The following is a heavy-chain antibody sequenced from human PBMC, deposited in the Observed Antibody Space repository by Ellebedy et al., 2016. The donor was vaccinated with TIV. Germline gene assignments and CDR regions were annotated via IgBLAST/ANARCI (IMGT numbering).Heavy chain of an antibody. V-gene: IGHV6-1*01. D-gene: IGHD6-13*01. J-gene: IGHJ4*02. CDR1: GDSVSSYSAI. Sequence: SQTLSLTCAISGDSVSSYSAIWHWIRQSPSRGLEWLGRTYYRSKWYDDYAVSVRSRTTIKADTSKNQFSLQLNSVTPEDTAVYYCTRAGAGGAAGLFGSWGQGTLVTVSS. CDR3: TRAGAGGAAGLFGS. CDR2: TYYRSKWYD.